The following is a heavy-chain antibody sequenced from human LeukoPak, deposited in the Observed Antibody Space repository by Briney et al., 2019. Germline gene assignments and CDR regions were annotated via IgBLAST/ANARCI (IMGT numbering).Heavy chain of an antibody. D-gene: IGHD3-16*01. Sequence: ASVKVSCKASGYSFTDFTDYHLHWVRQAPGQGLEWVGRINPKIGDTFYAQKFRGRVTITGDTSINTGYMELSSLTSDDTAMYYCVRDFWGTYDYWGQGTLVTASS. J-gene: IGHJ4*02. CDR2: INPKIGDT. CDR1: GYSFTDFTDYH. V-gene: IGHV1-2*06. CDR3: VRDFWGTYDY.